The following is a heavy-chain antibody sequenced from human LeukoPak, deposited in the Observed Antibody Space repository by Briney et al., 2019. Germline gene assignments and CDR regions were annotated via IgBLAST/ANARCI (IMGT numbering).Heavy chain of an antibody. CDR2: IYYSGTT. Sequence: SETLSLTCAVSGDSINSNNYYWGWIRQTPGKGLEWIGSIYYSGTTYYNPSLRSRVTISFDTSRNQFSLRLRSVTAADTAVYFCARAPIMIFGLDYHYMDVWGKGTTVTVS. CDR1: GDSINSNNYY. J-gene: IGHJ6*03. CDR3: ARAPIMIFGLDYHYMDV. D-gene: IGHD3/OR15-3a*01. V-gene: IGHV4-39*07.